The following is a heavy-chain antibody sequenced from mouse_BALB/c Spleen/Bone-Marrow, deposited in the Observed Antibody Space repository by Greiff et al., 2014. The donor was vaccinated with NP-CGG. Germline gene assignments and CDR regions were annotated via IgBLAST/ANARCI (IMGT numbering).Heavy chain of an antibody. J-gene: IGHJ1*01. V-gene: IGHV2-9*02. CDR3: ARVYLWYFDV. CDR1: GFSLTSYG. D-gene: IGHD2-3*01. CDR2: IWAGGST. Sequence: VMLVESGPGLVAPSQSLSITCTVSGFSLTSYGVHWVRQPPGKGLEWLVVIWAGGSTNYYSALMSRLSISKDNSTCQVFFKMXXXQTXDTAMYYCARVYLWYFDVWGAGTTVTVSS.